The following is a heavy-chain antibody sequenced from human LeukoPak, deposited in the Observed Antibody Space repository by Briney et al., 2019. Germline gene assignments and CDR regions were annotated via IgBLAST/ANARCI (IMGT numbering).Heavy chain of an antibody. V-gene: IGHV3-53*01. Sequence: GGSLRLSCAASGFTVSSNFMSWVRQAPGKGLEWVSVLYSGGSTYYADSVKGRFTISRDNSKNTLYLQMNSLRAEDTAVYYCARVIAAAGYYYYYMDVWGKGTTVTISS. CDR1: GFTVSSNF. D-gene: IGHD6-13*01. J-gene: IGHJ6*03. CDR2: LYSGGST. CDR3: ARVIAAAGYYYYYMDV.